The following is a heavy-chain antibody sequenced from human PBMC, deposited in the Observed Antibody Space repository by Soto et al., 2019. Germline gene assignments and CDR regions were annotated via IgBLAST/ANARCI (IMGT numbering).Heavy chain of an antibody. Sequence: SETLSLTCAVYGGSFSGYYWSWIRQPPGKGLEWIGEINHSGSTNYNPSLKSRVTISVDTSKNQFSLKLSSVTAADTAVYYCARPLWFGEDDAFDIWGQGTMVTVSS. V-gene: IGHV4-34*01. CDR1: GGSFSGYY. CDR2: INHSGST. J-gene: IGHJ3*02. CDR3: ARPLWFGEDDAFDI. D-gene: IGHD3-10*01.